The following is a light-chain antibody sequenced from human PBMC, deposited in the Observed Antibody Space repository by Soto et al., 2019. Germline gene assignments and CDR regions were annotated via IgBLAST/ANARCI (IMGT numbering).Light chain of an antibody. CDR2: GAS. J-gene: IGKJ4*01. Sequence: EIVMTQSPATLSVSPGDRATLSCWASQSISSSLAWYQQKPGQAPRLLIYGASTRATGFPARFSGSGSGTEFTLTISSLQSEDSAVYFCQQYYIWPLTFGGGTRVEIK. V-gene: IGKV3-15*01. CDR1: QSISSS. CDR3: QQYYIWPLT.